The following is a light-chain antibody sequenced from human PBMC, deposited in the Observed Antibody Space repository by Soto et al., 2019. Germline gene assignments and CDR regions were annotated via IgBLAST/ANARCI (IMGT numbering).Light chain of an antibody. CDR3: QQYNTWPT. CDR2: GAS. CDR1: QSVSSN. V-gene: IGKV3-15*01. Sequence: EIVMTQSPATLSVSPGERATLSCRASQSVSSNLAWYQQKPGQAPRLLIYGASTRATGIPARFSGSGSGTDFTLTISRLQSEAFAVYYCQQYNTWPTFGPATKVDIK. J-gene: IGKJ3*01.